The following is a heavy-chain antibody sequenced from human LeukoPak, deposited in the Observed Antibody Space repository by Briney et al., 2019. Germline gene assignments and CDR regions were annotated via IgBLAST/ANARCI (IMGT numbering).Heavy chain of an antibody. D-gene: IGHD6-19*01. CDR3: ARDSTKQWLVRDNAFDI. Sequence: GGSLRLSCAASGFTFSSYGMHWVRQAPGKGLEWVAIISYDGSNKYYADSVKGRFTISRDNSKNSLYLQMNSLRAEDTAVYYCARDSTKQWLVRDNAFDIWGQGTMVTVSS. J-gene: IGHJ3*02. CDR1: GFTFSSYG. V-gene: IGHV3-30*03. CDR2: ISYDGSNK.